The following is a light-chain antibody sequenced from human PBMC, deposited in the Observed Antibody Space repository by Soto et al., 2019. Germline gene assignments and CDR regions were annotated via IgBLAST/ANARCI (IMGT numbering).Light chain of an antibody. Sequence: DIQLTQSPSSVSASIGDRVTISCRASQSIYKWLVWYQQKPGKAPKLLMYAASSLQSGVPSRFSGRGHWTEFTLTISSLQPEDSASYYCQQPDSYPLTFGGGTEVAI. CDR2: AAS. CDR1: QSIYKW. CDR3: QQPDSYPLT. J-gene: IGKJ4*01. V-gene: IGKV1-12*01.